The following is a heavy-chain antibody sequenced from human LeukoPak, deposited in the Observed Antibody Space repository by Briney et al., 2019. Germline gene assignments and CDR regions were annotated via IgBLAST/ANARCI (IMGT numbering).Heavy chain of an antibody. Sequence: GASVKVSCKASGYTFTDYALNWVRQAPGQGLEWMGWIHTNTGKPTYAPGFTGRFVFSLDTSVSTAYLQITSLEAEDTAVYYCARLRTIISPSETGDHWGQGTLVTVSS. CDR3: ARLRTIISPSETGDH. J-gene: IGHJ4*02. CDR2: IHTNTGKP. D-gene: IGHD3-10*01. CDR1: GYTFTDYA. V-gene: IGHV7-4-1*02.